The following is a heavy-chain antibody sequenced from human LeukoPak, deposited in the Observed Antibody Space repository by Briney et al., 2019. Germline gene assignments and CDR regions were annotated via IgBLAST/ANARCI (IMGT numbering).Heavy chain of an antibody. CDR3: ARLAAAGPYFGY. V-gene: IGHV1-46*03. Sequence: ASVKVSCKASGYTFTSYYMHWVRQAPGQGLELMGIINPSGGSTSYAQKFQGRVTMTRDTSTSTVYMELSSLRSEDTAVYYCARLAAAGPYFGYWGQGTLVTVSS. D-gene: IGHD6-13*01. CDR1: GYTFTSYY. CDR2: INPSGGST. J-gene: IGHJ4*02.